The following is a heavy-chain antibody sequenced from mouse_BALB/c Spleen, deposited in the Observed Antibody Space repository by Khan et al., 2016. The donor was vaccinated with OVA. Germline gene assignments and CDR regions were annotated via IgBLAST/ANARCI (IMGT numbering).Heavy chain of an antibody. CDR1: GFNIKDTY. CDR2: IAPANGNT. V-gene: IGHV14-3*02. J-gene: IGHJ1*01. D-gene: IGHD2-3*01. Sequence: VQLQQSGAELVKPGASVTLSCTASGFNIKDTYMHWVKQRPEQGLEWIGRIAPANGNTKYDPKFQGTATITAATSTHTSYLQLSSLPSQDTAVYYCARPSYDPRDFDVWGAGTTGTGSS. CDR3: ARPSYDPRDFDV.